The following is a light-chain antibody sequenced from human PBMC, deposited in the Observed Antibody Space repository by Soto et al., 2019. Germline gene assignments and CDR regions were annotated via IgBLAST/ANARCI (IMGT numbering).Light chain of an antibody. Sequence: DIQMTQSPSTLSASVGDTVTITCRASQSISTSLAWYQQKPGKAPNLLISGASTLEEGVPSRFRGSGSGTEFPLTITSLQTDDFATYYCQQYITYSTFGQGTRVEIE. CDR3: QQYITYST. CDR2: GAS. V-gene: IGKV1-5*01. CDR1: QSISTS. J-gene: IGKJ1*01.